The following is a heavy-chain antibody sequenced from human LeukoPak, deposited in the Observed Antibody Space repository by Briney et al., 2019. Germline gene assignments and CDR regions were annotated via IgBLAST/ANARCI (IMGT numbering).Heavy chain of an antibody. CDR1: GFTFSSYA. V-gene: IGHV3-30-3*01. D-gene: IGHD3-22*01. CDR3: ARDRYYYDSSGYFYFDY. CDR2: ISYDGSNK. J-gene: IGHJ4*02. Sequence: GRSLRLSCAASGFTFSSYAMHWVRQAPGKGLEWLAVISYDGSNKYYADSVKGRFTISRDNSKNTLYLQMNSLRAEDTAVYYCARDRYYYDSSGYFYFDYWGQGTLVTVSS.